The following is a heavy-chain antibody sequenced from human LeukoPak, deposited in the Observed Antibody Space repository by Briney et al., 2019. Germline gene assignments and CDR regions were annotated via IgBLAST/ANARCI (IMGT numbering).Heavy chain of an antibody. V-gene: IGHV1-2*02. Sequence: ASVKVSCKASGYSFTAYYMHWVRQAPGQGLEWMGWINPNSGGTNYAQKFQGRVTMTRDTSITTAYMELRSLRSDDTAVYYCAFSSYYLQGNYYYMDVWGKGTTVTVSS. CDR3: AFSSYYLQGNYYYMDV. CDR1: GYSFTAYY. CDR2: INPNSGGT. J-gene: IGHJ6*03. D-gene: IGHD1-26*01.